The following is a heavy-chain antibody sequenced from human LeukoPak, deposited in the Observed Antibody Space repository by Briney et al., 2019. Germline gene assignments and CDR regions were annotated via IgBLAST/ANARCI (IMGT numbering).Heavy chain of an antibody. V-gene: IGHV1-18*01. CDR1: GYTFTSFG. D-gene: IGHD3-16*02. CDR2: ISAYNGNT. CDR3: AREGLLSKSGDH. Sequence: GASVKVSCKASGYTFTSFGISWVRQAPGQGPQWMGWISAYNGNTNIVQRFQGRVTMTTDTSTNTAYMELRGLRSDDTAVYYCAREGLLSKSGDHWGQGTLVRVS. J-gene: IGHJ4*02.